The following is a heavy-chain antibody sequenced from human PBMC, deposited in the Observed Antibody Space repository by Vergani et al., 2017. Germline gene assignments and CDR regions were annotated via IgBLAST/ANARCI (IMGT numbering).Heavy chain of an antibody. CDR2: IIPIFGTA. CDR1: GGTFSSYA. V-gene: IGHV1-69*01. Sequence: QVQLVQSGAEVKKPGSSVKVSCKASGGTFSSYAISWVRQAPGQGLEWMGGIIPIFGTAHYAQKFQGRVTITADESTSTAYMELSSLRSEDTAVYYCARARLGYSYGPTYGYFDLWGRGTLVTVSS. CDR3: ARARLGYSYGPTYGYFDL. J-gene: IGHJ2*01. D-gene: IGHD5-18*01.